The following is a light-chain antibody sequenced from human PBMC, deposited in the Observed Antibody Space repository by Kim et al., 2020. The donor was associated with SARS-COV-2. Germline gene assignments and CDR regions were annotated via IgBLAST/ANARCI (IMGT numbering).Light chain of an antibody. CDR2: DVS. Sequence: GLSITITCTGTSSDVGTYKYVSWYQQHPGKAPKLRIYDVSDRPSGISNRFSGSKSGNTASLTISGLQAEDEADYYCSSYTSNNTQVFGGGTQLTVL. V-gene: IGLV2-14*03. CDR3: SSYTSNNTQV. J-gene: IGLJ3*02. CDR1: SSDVGTYKY.